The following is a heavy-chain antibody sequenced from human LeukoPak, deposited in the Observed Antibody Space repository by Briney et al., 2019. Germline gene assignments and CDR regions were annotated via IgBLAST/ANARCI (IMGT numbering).Heavy chain of an antibody. V-gene: IGHV4-39*07. CDR3: ARWGGLRGNYFDY. D-gene: IGHD2-21*02. Sequence: SETLSLTCTVSGGSISRSSYYWGWIRLPPGKGLEWIGSIYYSGSTYYNPSLKSRVTISVDTSKNQFSLKLSSVTAADTAVYYCARWGGLRGNYFDYWGQGTLVTVSS. CDR1: GGSISRSSYY. J-gene: IGHJ4*02. CDR2: IYYSGST.